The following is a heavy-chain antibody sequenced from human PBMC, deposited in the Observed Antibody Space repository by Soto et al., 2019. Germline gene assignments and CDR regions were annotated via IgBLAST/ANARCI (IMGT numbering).Heavy chain of an antibody. CDR3: ARGEGPYVAVAGRRGYYYYGMDV. V-gene: IGHV1-2*02. CDR2: INPNSGGT. CDR1: GYTFTGYY. D-gene: IGHD6-19*01. Sequence: ASVKVSCKASGYTFTGYYMHWVRQAPGQGLEWMGWINPNSGGTNYAQKFQGRVTMTRDTSISTAYMELSRLRSDDTAVYYCARGEGPYVAVAGRRGYYYYGMDVWGQGTTVTAP. J-gene: IGHJ6*02.